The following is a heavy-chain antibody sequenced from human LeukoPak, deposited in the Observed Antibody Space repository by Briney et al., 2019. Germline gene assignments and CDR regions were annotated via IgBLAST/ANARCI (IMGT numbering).Heavy chain of an antibody. CDR2: IYSSGST. V-gene: IGHV4-61*02. CDR1: GGSISSVSDY. J-gene: IGHJ2*01. D-gene: IGHD3-9*01. CDR3: ARQYSDILTGYHRGELYWYFDL. Sequence: SETLSLTCTVSGGSISSVSDYWNWIRQPAGKGLEWIGRIYSSGSTNYNPSLKSRVTISLDTSKNQFSLKLSSVTAADTAVYYCARQYSDILTGYHRGELYWYFDLWGRGTLVTVSS.